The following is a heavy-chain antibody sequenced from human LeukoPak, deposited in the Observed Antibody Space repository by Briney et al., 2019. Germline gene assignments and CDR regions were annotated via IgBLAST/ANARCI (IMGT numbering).Heavy chain of an antibody. D-gene: IGHD3-16*01. Sequence: ASVKVSCKASGYTFTSYGITWVRQAPGQGLEWMGWISAYNGNTNSAQKLQGRVTMTTDTSTSTAYMELRSLRSDDTAVYYCAGHSRDYDYVWGSYWAFEVWGQGTMVTVSS. CDR3: AGHSRDYDYVWGSYWAFEV. J-gene: IGHJ3*01. CDR2: ISAYNGNT. V-gene: IGHV1-18*01. CDR1: GYTFTSYG.